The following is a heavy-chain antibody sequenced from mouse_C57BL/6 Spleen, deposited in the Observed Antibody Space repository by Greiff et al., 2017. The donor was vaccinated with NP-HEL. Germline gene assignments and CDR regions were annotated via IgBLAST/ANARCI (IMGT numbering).Heavy chain of an antibody. V-gene: IGHV3-6*01. J-gene: IGHJ4*01. CDR1: GYSITSGYY. CDR3: ARARSYYAMDY. CDR2: ISYDGSN. Sequence: ESGPGLVKPSQSLSLTCSVTGYSITSGYYWNWIRQFPGNKLEWMGYISYDGSNNYNPSLKNRISITRDTSKNQFFLKLNSVTTEDTATYYCARARSYYAMDYWGQGTSVTVSS.